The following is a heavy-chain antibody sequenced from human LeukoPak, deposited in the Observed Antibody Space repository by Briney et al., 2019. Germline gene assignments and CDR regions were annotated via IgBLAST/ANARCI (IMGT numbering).Heavy chain of an antibody. CDR1: GNSISSTNW. CDR3: ARDSMVRGLRWFDP. Sequence: PSETLSLTCAVSGNSISSTNWWSWVRQSPGRGLEWIGEIYDSGTTNYNPSLKSRVTISIDKSKNQFSLKLSSVTAADTAVYYCARDSMVRGLRWFDPWGQGTLVTVSS. J-gene: IGHJ5*02. V-gene: IGHV4-4*02. CDR2: IYDSGTT. D-gene: IGHD3-10*01.